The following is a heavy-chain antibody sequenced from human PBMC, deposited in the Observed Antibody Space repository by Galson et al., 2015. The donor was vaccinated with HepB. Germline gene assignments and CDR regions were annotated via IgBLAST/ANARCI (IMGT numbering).Heavy chain of an antibody. CDR1: GFTFSSYS. J-gene: IGHJ3*02. D-gene: IGHD2-2*01. V-gene: IGHV3-21*01. CDR3: ARPTNSYCSSTSCYAFDI. Sequence: SLRLSCAASGFTFSSYSMNWVRQAPGKGLEWVSSISSSSSYIYYADSVKGRFTISRDNAKNSLYLQMNSLRAEDTAVYYCARPTNSYCSSTSCYAFDIWGQGTMVTVSS. CDR2: ISSSSSYI.